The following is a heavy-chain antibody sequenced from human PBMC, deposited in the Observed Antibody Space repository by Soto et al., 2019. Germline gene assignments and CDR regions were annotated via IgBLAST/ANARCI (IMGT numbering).Heavy chain of an antibody. CDR1: GGSISSGGYY. D-gene: IGHD6-13*01. Sequence: KTSETLSLTCTVSGGSISSGGYYWSWIRQHPGKGLEWIGYIYYSGSTYYNPSLKSRVTISVDTSKNQFSLKLSSVTAADTAVYYCARDRSSSWYSPGGMDVWGQGTTVTVSS. CDR2: IYYSGST. J-gene: IGHJ6*02. CDR3: ARDRSSSWYSPGGMDV. V-gene: IGHV4-31*03.